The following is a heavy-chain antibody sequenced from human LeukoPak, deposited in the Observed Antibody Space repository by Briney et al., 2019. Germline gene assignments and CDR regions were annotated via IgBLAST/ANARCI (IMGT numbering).Heavy chain of an antibody. CDR3: ARVGIGYYDKSGYYPYFCDS. D-gene: IGHD3-22*01. J-gene: IGHJ4*02. V-gene: IGHV1-18*01. CDR1: GYTFNSNG. Sequence: ASVKVSCTASGYTFNSNGFSWVRQAPGQGLEWMGWISAKNGNTKYTQKFQGRLTMTTDASTSTAYMELRSLRFDDTAVYYCARVGIGYYDKSGYYPYFCDSWGQGTLVTVSS. CDR2: ISAKNGNT.